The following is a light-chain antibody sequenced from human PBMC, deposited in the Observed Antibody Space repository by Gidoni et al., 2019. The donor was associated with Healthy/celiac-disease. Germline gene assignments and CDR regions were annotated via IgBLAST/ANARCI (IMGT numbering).Light chain of an antibody. CDR1: QSISSY. CDR3: QQSYRTPHT. J-gene: IGKJ2*01. V-gene: IGKV1-39*01. CDR2: AAS. Sequence: DNQMTQSPSSLSASVGDRVTITCRASQSISSYLNWYQQKPGKAPKLLIYAASSLQSGVPSSFSGSGSGTDFTLTIISLQPVDFATYYCQQSYRTPHTFGQGTKLEIK.